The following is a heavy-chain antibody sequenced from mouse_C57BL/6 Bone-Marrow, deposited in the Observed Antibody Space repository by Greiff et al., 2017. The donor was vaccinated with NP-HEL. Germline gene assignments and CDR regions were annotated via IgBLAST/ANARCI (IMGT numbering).Heavy chain of an antibody. V-gene: IGHV1-64*01. CDR3: ARRASITGYFDY. CDR2: IHPNSGST. Sequence: QVQLQQPGAELVKPGASVKLSCKASGYTFTSYWMHWVKQRPGQGLEWIGMIHPNSGSTNYNEKFKSKATLTVDKSSSTAYMQLSSLTSEDSAVYYCARRASITGYFDYWGQGSTLTVSS. CDR1: GYTFTSYW. D-gene: IGHD1-1*01. J-gene: IGHJ2*01.